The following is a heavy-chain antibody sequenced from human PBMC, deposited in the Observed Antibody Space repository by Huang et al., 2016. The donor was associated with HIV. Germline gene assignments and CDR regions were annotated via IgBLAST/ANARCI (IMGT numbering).Heavy chain of an antibody. J-gene: IGHJ3*02. CDR2: SYPVDSDS. CDR1: GYSFNNYW. CDR3: ARPRRTEYGDPWDAFDI. Sequence: ELQLVQSGAEVKKPGESLTIACKGSGYSFNNYWVAWVRQMPGKGLEWGARSYPVDSDSRYRPSFQGQVSISADKSINTVYLHGGSLKASDTATYYCARPRRTEYGDPWDAFDIWGQGTMVTVSS. D-gene: IGHD4-17*01. V-gene: IGHV5-51*01.